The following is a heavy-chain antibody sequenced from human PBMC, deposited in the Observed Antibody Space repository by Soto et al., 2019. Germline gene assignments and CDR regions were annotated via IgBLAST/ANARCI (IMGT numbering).Heavy chain of an antibody. Sequence: GGSLRLSCAASGFTFDDYAMHWVRQAPGKGLEWVSGISWNSGSIGYADSVKGRFTISRDNAKNSLYLQMNSLRAEDTALYYCAKVTGSSGWYDYWGQGTLVTVSS. D-gene: IGHD6-19*01. J-gene: IGHJ4*02. CDR2: ISWNSGSI. CDR3: AKVTGSSGWYDY. CDR1: GFTFDDYA. V-gene: IGHV3-9*01.